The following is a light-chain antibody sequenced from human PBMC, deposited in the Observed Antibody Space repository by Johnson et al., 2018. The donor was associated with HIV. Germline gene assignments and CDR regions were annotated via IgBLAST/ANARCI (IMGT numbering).Light chain of an antibody. CDR3: GTWDSSLSAVP. Sequence: QSILTQPPSVSAAPGQKVTISCSGSSSNIGNNYVSWYQQLPGTAPKLLIYDNNKRPSGIPDRFSGSKSCTSATLDITGLQTGDEADYYCGTWDSSLSAVPFGTGTEVTVL. CDR2: DNN. V-gene: IGLV1-51*01. CDR1: SSNIGNNY. J-gene: IGLJ1*01.